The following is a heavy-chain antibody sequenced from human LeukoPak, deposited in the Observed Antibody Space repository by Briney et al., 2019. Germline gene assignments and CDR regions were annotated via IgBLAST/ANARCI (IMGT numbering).Heavy chain of an antibody. CDR2: IYYGGST. V-gene: IGHV4-59*08. CDR3: ARQPHAFDNWFDP. D-gene: IGHD3-10*01. Sequence: SETLSLTCTVSGGSISSPYWTWIRQPPGKGLEWIGYIYYGGSTDYSPSLKSRVTISVDTSKNQFSLKLSSVTAADTAVYYCARQPHAFDNWFDPWGQGTLVTVSS. CDR1: GGSISSPY. J-gene: IGHJ5*02.